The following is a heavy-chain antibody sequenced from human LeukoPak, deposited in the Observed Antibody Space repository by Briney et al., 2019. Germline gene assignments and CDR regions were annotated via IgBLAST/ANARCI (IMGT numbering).Heavy chain of an antibody. V-gene: IGHV4-4*07. CDR2: VTSGVNA. CDR1: VDSMHSYY. J-gene: IGHJ6*03. CDR3: AREKSGTLARAYYYIDV. Sequence: SETLTLTCTLSVDSMHSYYWSWIRQSPQKGLECIGQVTSGVNAYYNPSVQSRVTISVDKSNNQFSLDLASVTAADTALYYCAREKSGTLARAYYYIDVWGRGITVTVSS. D-gene: IGHD1-26*01.